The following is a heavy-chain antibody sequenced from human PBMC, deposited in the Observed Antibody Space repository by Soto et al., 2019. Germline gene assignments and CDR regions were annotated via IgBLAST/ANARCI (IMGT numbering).Heavy chain of an antibody. CDR3: ASGWYRAFDI. Sequence: SETLSLTCAVYGGSFSGYYWSWIRQPPGKGLEWIGEINHSGSTNYNPSLKGRVTISVDTSKNQFSLKLSSVTAADTAVYYCASGWYRAFDIWGQGTMVTVSS. V-gene: IGHV4-34*01. D-gene: IGHD6-13*01. J-gene: IGHJ3*02. CDR1: GGSFSGYY. CDR2: INHSGST.